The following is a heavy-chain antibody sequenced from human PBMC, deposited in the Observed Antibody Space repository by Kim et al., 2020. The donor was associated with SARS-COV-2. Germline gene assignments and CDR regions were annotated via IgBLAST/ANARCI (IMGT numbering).Heavy chain of an antibody. J-gene: IGHJ4*02. CDR3: ARAPYCGGDCYPFYFDY. CDR1: GFTFSSYG. Sequence: GGSLRLSCAASGFTFSSYGMHWVRQAPGKGLEWVAVIWYDGSNKYYADSVKGRFTISRDNSKNTLYLQMNSLRAEDTAVYYCARAPYCGGDCYPFYFDYWGQGTLVTVSS. CDR2: IWYDGSNK. D-gene: IGHD2-21*02. V-gene: IGHV3-33*08.